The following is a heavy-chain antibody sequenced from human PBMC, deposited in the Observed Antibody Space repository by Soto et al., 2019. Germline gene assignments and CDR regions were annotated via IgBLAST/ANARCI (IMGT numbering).Heavy chain of an antibody. CDR3: ARLGGYYQAFDN. D-gene: IGHD3-3*01. CDR1: GGSIINNY. V-gene: IGHV4-59*08. J-gene: IGHJ4*02. Sequence: SETLSLTCTVSGGSIINNYWSWIRQPPGKGLEWVGYIYYTGTSKYNPSLKSRVTISVDSSKNQFSLKLDSVTAADTAVYYCARLGGYYQAFDNWGQGTLVTVS. CDR2: IYYTGTS.